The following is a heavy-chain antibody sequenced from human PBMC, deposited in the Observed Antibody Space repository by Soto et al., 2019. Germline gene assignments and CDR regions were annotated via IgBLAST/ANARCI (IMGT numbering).Heavy chain of an antibody. CDR1: GYTFTSYG. V-gene: IGHV1-18*01. J-gene: IGHJ6*02. D-gene: IGHD3-3*01. CDR3: AAESYDFWGGYYYTGYGMDV. CDR2: ISAYNGNT. Sequence: ASVKVSCKASGYTFTSYGISWVRQAPGQGLEWMGWISAYNGNTNYAQKNQGRVTMTTDTSTSTAYMELSSLRSEDTAVYYCAAESYDFWGGYYYTGYGMDVWGQGTTVTVSS.